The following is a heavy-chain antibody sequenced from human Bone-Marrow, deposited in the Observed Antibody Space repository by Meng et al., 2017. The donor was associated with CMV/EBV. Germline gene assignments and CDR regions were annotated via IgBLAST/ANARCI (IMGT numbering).Heavy chain of an antibody. CDR3: ASSGYSSSWYEVYYYGMDV. V-gene: IGHV4-34*01. J-gene: IGHJ6*02. Sequence: SETLSLTCAVYGGSFSGYYWSWIRQPPGKGLEWIGSIYYSGSTYYNPSLKSRVTISVDTSKNQFSLKLSSVTAADTAVYYCASSGYSSSWYEVYYYGMDVWGQGTTVTVSS. CDR1: GGSFSGYY. D-gene: IGHD6-13*01. CDR2: IYYSGST.